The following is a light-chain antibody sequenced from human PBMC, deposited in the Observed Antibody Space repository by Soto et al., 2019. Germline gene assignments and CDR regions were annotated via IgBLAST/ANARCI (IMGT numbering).Light chain of an antibody. CDR1: ASDIGNYNY. J-gene: IGLJ3*02. CDR3: GTWDSSLSAPNWV. V-gene: IGLV2-14*01. CDR2: GVS. Sequence: QSALTQPASVSGSPGQLITISCTGTASDIGNYNYVSWYQVHPGKAPKLLIYGVSNRPSGVSNRFSGSKSGNAASLTISGLQAEDEADYYCGTWDSSLSAPNWVFGGGTKVTVL.